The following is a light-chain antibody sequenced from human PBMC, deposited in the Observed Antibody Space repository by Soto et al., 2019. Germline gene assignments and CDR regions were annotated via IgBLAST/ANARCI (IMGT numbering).Light chain of an antibody. CDR3: QQYDNLPFT. V-gene: IGKV1-33*01. CDR2: DAS. Sequence: DIQMPQSPSSLSASVGDRVTITCQASQDISNYLNWYQQKPGKAPQLLIYDASNLETGVPSRFSGSGSRTDFTFTISSLQPEDIATSYCQQYDNLPFTFGPATKVDI. CDR1: QDISNY. J-gene: IGKJ3*01.